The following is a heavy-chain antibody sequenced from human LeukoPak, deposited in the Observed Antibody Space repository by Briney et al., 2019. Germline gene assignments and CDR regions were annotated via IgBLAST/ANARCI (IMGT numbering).Heavy chain of an antibody. Sequence: PGGSLRLSCAASGFSFRSFEMRWVRQAPGKGLECIAYISSASGTIYHADSVKGRFIISRDNANNSLYLQMNSLRAEDTAIYYCARSTELSDPYFYYGMDVWGQGTTVTVSS. J-gene: IGHJ6*02. V-gene: IGHV3-48*03. D-gene: IGHD1-26*01. CDR2: ISSASGTI. CDR3: ARSTELSDPYFYYGMDV. CDR1: GFSFRSFE.